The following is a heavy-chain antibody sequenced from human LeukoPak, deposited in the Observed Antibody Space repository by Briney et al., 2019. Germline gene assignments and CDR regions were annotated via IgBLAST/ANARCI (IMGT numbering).Heavy chain of an antibody. CDR1: GGSISSSSYY. D-gene: IGHD6-13*01. V-gene: IGHV4-39*01. CDR3: ARLSSWPLIWFDP. J-gene: IGHJ5*02. Sequence: SETLSLTCTVSGGSISSSSYYWGWIRQPPGKGLEWIGSIYYSGSTYYNPSLKSRVTISVDTSKNQFSLKLSSVTAADTAVYYCARLSSWPLIWFDPWGQGTLVTVSS. CDR2: IYYSGST.